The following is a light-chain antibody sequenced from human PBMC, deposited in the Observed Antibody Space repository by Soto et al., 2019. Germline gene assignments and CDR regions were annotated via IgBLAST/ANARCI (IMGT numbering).Light chain of an antibody. Sequence: DIQMTQSPSSLSASVGDRVTITCRASQGIRNDLGWYQQKPGKAPKRLIYAASSLQNGVTSRFSGSAFGTAFSLTVNTLQPEDFGTYYWQEHNTYPLTFGGGTKVEV. V-gene: IGKV1-17*01. J-gene: IGKJ4*01. CDR1: QGIRND. CDR3: QEHNTYPLT. CDR2: AAS.